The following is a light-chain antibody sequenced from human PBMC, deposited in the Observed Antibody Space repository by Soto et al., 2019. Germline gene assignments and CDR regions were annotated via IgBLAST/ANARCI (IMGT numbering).Light chain of an antibody. V-gene: IGKV3-11*01. CDR1: QSFTNS. CDR2: HAS. CDR3: QQRRT. J-gene: IGKJ1*01. Sequence: EIVLTQSPAILSLSPGERATLSCRASQSFTNSLAWYQQKPGQAPRLLIYHASNRATGVPARFSGSGSGTDFTLTISSLEPADFAVYYCQQRRTFGQGTKVDIK.